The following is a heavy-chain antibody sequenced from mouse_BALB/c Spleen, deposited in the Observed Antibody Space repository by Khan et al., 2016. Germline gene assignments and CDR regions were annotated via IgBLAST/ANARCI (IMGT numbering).Heavy chain of an antibody. CDR2: IWAGGRT. CDR1: GFSLTSYG. V-gene: IGHV2-9*02. D-gene: IGHD3-2*01. J-gene: IGHJ2*01. Sequence: QVQLKESGPGLVAPSQSLSITCTVAGFSLTSYGVHWVRQPPGKGLEWLGVIWAGGRTNYNSALMFRLSISKDNSKSQVFLKLHSLQTDDTAMYYCATETARATFDYWGQGTTLTVSS. CDR3: ATETARATFDY.